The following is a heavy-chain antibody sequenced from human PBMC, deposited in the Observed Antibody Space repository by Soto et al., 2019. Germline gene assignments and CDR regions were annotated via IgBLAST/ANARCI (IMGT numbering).Heavy chain of an antibody. D-gene: IGHD3-10*01. CDR2: IRSKANSYAT. CDR3: TRPRGDDPKTDY. V-gene: IGHV3-73*02. Sequence: EVQLVESGGGLVQPGGSLKLSCAASGFTFSGSAMHWVRQASGKGLEWVGRIRSKANSYATAYAASVKGRFTISRDDSKNTAYLQMNSLKTEDTAVYYCTRPRGDDPKTDYWGQGTLVTVSS. CDR1: GFTFSGSA. J-gene: IGHJ4*02.